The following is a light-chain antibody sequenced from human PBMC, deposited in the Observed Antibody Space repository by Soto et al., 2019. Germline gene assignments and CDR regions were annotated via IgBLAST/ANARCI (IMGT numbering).Light chain of an antibody. CDR1: SNDVGGYNY. Sequence: QSALTQPPSASGSPGQSVTISCTGTSNDVGGYNYVSWYQHHPGKAPKLLIFDVSKRPSGVPDRFSGSKSGNTASLTISGLQAEDEADYSCCSHAGSYTFVFGTGTKVTVL. V-gene: IGLV2-11*01. CDR3: CSHAGSYTFV. J-gene: IGLJ1*01. CDR2: DVS.